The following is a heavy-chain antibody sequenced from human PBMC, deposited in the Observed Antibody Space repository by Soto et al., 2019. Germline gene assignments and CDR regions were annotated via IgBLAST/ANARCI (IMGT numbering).Heavy chain of an antibody. V-gene: IGHV1-69*13. CDR3: ARDAGYSGYDLEARYYYFDY. D-gene: IGHD5-12*01. J-gene: IGHJ4*02. CDR1: GGTFSSYA. Sequence: SVKVSCKASGGTFSSYAISWVRQAPGQGLEWMGGIIPIFGTANYAQKFQGRVTITADESTSTAYMELSSLRSEDTAVYYCARDAGYSGYDLEARYYYFDYWGQGTLVTVSS. CDR2: IIPIFGTA.